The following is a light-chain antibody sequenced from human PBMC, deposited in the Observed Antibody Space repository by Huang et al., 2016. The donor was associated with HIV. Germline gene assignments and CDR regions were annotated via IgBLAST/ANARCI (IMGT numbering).Light chain of an antibody. Sequence: DIVMTQSPDSLAVSLGERATINCKSSQSVLYSFNNKSYLAWYQQKPRQPPKLLIYWASTRESGVPDRLSGSGSGKDFTLTISNLQAADVAVYYCQQYYNTPYTFGQGTKLELK. J-gene: IGKJ2*01. CDR2: WAS. CDR1: QSVLYSFNNKSY. V-gene: IGKV4-1*01. CDR3: QQYYNTPYT.